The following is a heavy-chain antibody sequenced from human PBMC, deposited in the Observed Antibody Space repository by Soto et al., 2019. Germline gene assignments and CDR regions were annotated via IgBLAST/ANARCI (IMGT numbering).Heavy chain of an antibody. CDR2: INHSGST. V-gene: IGHV4-34*01. CDR3: ARKSVDTAMVGIDY. Sequence: PSETLSLTCAVYGGSFSGYYWSWIRQPPGKGLEWIGEINHSGSTNYNPSLKSRVTISVDTSKNQFSLKLSSVTAADTAVYYCARKSVDTAMVGIDYWGQGTLVTVSS. J-gene: IGHJ4*02. CDR1: GGSFSGYY. D-gene: IGHD5-18*01.